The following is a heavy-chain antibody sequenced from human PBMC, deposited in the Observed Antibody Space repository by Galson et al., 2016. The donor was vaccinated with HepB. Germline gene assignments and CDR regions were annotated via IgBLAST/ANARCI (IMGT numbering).Heavy chain of an antibody. V-gene: IGHV4-61*01. CDR2: INYSGNT. CDR1: GGSVSSGSYY. D-gene: IGHD3-10*01. Sequence: SETLSLTCTVSGGSVSSGSYYWNWIRQLPGKGLEWIGFINYSGNTNYNPSLESRVTISVDTSKNQFSLNLSSVTAADTAVYYCARQRASGSYQRWFDPWGQGTLVTVSS. CDR3: ARQRASGSYQRWFDP. J-gene: IGHJ5*02.